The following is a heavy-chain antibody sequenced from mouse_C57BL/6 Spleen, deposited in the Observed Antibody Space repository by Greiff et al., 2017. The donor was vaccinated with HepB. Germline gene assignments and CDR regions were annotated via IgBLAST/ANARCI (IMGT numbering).Heavy chain of an antibody. CDR1: GYTFTSYW. CDR2: IYPGSGST. J-gene: IGHJ1*03. D-gene: IGHD2-2*01. CDR3: AQVTTRYFDV. V-gene: IGHV1-55*01. Sequence: VQLQQSGAELVKPGASVKMSCKASGYTFTSYWITWVKQRPGQGLEWIGDIYPGSGSTNYNEKFKSKATLTVDTSSSTAYMQLSSLISEDSAVYYCAQVTTRYFDVWGTGTTVTVSS.